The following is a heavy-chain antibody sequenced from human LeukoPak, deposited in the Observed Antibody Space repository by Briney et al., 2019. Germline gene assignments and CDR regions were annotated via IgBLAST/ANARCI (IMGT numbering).Heavy chain of an antibody. V-gene: IGHV1-8*01. CDR3: AWRDGYSFDF. D-gene: IGHD5-24*01. J-gene: IGHJ4*02. CDR1: GYTFTTHD. CDR2: MNPKSGNT. Sequence: ASVEVSCRTSGYTFTTHDINWVRQATGQALEWMGWMNPKSGNTGYAQKFQGRVTMTRNTSISTAYMELSSLRSEDTAVYYCAWRDGYSFDFWGQGTLVTVSS.